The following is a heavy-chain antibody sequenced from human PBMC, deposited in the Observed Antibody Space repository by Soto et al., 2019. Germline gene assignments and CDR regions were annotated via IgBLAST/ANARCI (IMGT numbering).Heavy chain of an antibody. J-gene: IGHJ4*02. CDR2: IWYDGSNK. CDR3: AREGGSGSFDY. V-gene: IGHV3-33*01. Sequence: VQLVECGGGVVQPGRSLRLSCAASGFTFSSYGMHWVRQAPGKGLEWVAVIWYDGSNKYYADSVKGRFTISRDNSKNTLYLQMNSLRAEDTAVYYCAREGGSGSFDYWGQGTLVTVSS. CDR1: GFTFSSYG. D-gene: IGHD3-10*01.